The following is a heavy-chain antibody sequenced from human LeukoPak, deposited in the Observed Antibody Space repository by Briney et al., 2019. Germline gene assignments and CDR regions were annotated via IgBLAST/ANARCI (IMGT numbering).Heavy chain of an antibody. J-gene: IGHJ4*02. D-gene: IGHD3-3*01. CDR2: ISSNGGST. CDR3: VKGWTDFWSGYRDY. CDR1: GFTFSSYA. Sequence: QPGGSLRLSCSASGFTFSSYAMHWVRQAPGKGLEYVSAISSNGGSTYYADSVKGRFTISRDNSKNTLYLQMSSLRAEDTAVYYCVKGWTDFWSGYRDYWGQGTLVTVSS. V-gene: IGHV3-64D*06.